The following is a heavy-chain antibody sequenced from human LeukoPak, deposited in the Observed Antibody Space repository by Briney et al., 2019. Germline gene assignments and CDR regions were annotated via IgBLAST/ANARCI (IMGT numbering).Heavy chain of an antibody. CDR1: GFAVISNY. D-gene: IGHD4-11*01. J-gene: IGHJ6*02. V-gene: IGHV3-66*01. CDR2: IYSGGST. Sequence: GGSLRLSCTASGFAVISNYVCWVRQAPGKGLEWVSIIYSGGSTHYAKSVKDRFTISRDTSENTVYLEMQSLRAEDTAVYYCARDFAVTNDYHFFYHGMDVWGQGTTVTVSS. CDR3: ARDFAVTNDYHFFYHGMDV.